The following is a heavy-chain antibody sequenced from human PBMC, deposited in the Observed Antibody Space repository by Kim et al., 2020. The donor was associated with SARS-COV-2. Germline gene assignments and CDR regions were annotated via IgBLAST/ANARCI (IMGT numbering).Heavy chain of an antibody. D-gene: IGHD6-19*01. CDR2: ISGSGGST. J-gene: IGHJ4*02. V-gene: IGHV3-23*01. Sequence: GGSLRLSCAASGFTFSSYAMSWVRQAPGKGLEWVSAISGSGGSTYYADSVKGRFTISRDNSKNTLYLQMNSLRAEDTAVYYCAKLEIASSGWYRVSRAKVAGTFDYWGQGTLVTVSS. CDR1: GFTFSSYA. CDR3: AKLEIASSGWYRVSRAKVAGTFDY.